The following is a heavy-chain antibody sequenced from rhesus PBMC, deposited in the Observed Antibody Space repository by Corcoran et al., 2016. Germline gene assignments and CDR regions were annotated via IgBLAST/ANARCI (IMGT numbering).Heavy chain of an antibody. CDR1: GGSISSSNW. CDR3: ARAPRGGIAAGRGADV. J-gene: IGHJ5-1*01. V-gene: IGHV4-65*01. D-gene: IGHD6-13*01. CDR2: ISGSSGST. Sequence: QVQLQESGPGLVKPSETLSLTCAVSGGSISSSNWWSWIRQPPGKGLEWIGYISGSSGSTYYNPSLKSRVTISTDTSKNQFSLKLSSVTAADTAVYYCARAPRGGIAAGRGADVWGPGVLVTVSS.